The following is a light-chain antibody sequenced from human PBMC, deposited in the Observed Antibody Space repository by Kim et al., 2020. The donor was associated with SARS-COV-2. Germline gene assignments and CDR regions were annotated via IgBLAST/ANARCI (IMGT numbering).Light chain of an antibody. CDR2: DAS. Sequence: EIVLTQSPATLSLSPGERATLSCRASQSVSSSLAWYQQKPGQAPRFLIYDASNRATGIPDRFSGSGSGTDFTLTISSLEPEDFAVYYCQQRSSWPLTFGGGTKVDIK. CDR3: QQRSSWPLT. V-gene: IGKV3-11*01. CDR1: QSVSSS. J-gene: IGKJ4*01.